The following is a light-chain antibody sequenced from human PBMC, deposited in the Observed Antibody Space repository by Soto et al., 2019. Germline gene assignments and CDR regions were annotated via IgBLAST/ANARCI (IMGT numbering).Light chain of an antibody. J-gene: IGKJ1*01. CDR1: RSVSDTL. V-gene: IGKV3-20*01. CDR2: GTS. CDR3: QHYGDSSWT. Sequence: EIVLTQSPGTLSLSPGERATLSCRADRSVSDTLLTWFQQKPGQAPGHLIFGTSNRAPGIPDRFSGSGSGTDFSLTISRLEPDDFAVYYCQHYGDSSWTFGQGTKVEIK.